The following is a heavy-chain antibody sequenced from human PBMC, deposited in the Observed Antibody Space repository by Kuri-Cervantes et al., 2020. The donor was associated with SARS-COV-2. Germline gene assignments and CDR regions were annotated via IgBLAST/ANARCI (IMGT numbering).Heavy chain of an antibody. Sequence: ASVKVSCKASGYTFTGYYMHWVRQAPGQGLEWMGWINPNSGGTNYAQKFQGRVTMTRDTSISTAYMELSSLRSEDTAVYYCARSTAGYSSSWYTDYWGQGTLVTVSS. V-gene: IGHV1-2*02. J-gene: IGHJ4*02. D-gene: IGHD6-13*01. CDR1: GYTFTGYY. CDR2: INPNSGGT. CDR3: ARSTAGYSSSWYTDY.